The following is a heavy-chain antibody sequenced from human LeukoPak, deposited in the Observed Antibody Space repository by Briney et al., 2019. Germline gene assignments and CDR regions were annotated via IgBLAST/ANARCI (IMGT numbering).Heavy chain of an antibody. D-gene: IGHD3-22*01. CDR3: ARARSSGYSYITGGAFDI. J-gene: IGHJ3*02. Sequence: GGSLRLSCAASGFTFSSYEMNWVRQAPGKGLEWVSYISSSGSTIYYADSVKGRFTISRDNAKNSLYLQMNSLRAEDTAVYYCARARSSGYSYITGGAFDIWGQGTMVTVSS. V-gene: IGHV3-48*03. CDR1: GFTFSSYE. CDR2: ISSSGSTI.